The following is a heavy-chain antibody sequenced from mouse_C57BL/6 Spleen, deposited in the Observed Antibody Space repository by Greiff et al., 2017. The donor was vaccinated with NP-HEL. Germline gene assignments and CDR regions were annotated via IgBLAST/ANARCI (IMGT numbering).Heavy chain of an antibody. CDR2: IYPGDGDT. Sequence: QVQLKQSGAELVKPGASVKISCKASGYAFSSYWMNWVKQRPGKGLEWIGQIYPGDGDTNYNGKFKGKATLTADKSSSTAYMQLSSLTSEDSAVYFCARRGYGSSYDFAYWGQGTLVTVSA. CDR1: GYAFSSYW. CDR3: ARRGYGSSYDFAY. J-gene: IGHJ3*01. V-gene: IGHV1-80*01. D-gene: IGHD1-1*01.